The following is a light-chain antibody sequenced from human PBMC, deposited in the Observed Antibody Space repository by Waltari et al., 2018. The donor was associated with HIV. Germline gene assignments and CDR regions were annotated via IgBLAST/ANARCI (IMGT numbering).Light chain of an antibody. CDR1: LSASNR. Sequence: TQSPATLSLSPGERATLSCKASLSASNRLAWYQQKPGQAPRLLIYGASTRATGIPTRFSGSGSGTEFTLTISSPQSEDFAVYYCQQYYAWPLTFGGGTKVEVK. J-gene: IGKJ4*01. V-gene: IGKV3-15*01. CDR2: GAS. CDR3: QQYYAWPLT.